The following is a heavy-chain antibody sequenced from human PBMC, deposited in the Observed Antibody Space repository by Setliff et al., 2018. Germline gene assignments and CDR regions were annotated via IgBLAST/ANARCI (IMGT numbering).Heavy chain of an antibody. CDR3: ARTGTYRYFDY. CDR1: GGSISSSSYY. Sequence: SETLSLTCTVSGGSISSSSYYWGWVRQPPGKGLEWIGEINHRGSTNYNPSLKSRVTISVDTSKSQFSLRLNSVTAADTAVYYCARTGTYRYFDYWGRGTLVTSPQ. J-gene: IGHJ4*02. CDR2: INHRGST. V-gene: IGHV4-39*01. D-gene: IGHD1-1*01.